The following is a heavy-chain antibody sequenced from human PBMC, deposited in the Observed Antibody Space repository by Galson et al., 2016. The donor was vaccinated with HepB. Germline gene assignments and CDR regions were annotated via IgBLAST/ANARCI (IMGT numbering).Heavy chain of an antibody. J-gene: IGHJ6*02. Sequence: SLRLSCAASGLTFSDYGMNWVRQAPGKGLEWISYISSSGSTIYYADSVKDRFTSSRDNAKNSVYLQMNSLRDEDTAVYYCARDTRFHKYKFWSGYYGFGMDVWGQGTTVTVSS. CDR3: ARDTRFHKYKFWSGYYGFGMDV. D-gene: IGHD3-3*01. V-gene: IGHV3-48*02. CDR2: ISSSGSTI. CDR1: GLTFSDYG.